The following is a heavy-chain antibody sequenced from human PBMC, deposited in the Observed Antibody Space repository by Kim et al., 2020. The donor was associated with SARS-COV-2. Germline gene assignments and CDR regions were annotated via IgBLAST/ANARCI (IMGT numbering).Heavy chain of an antibody. D-gene: IGHD6-13*01. J-gene: IGHJ6*03. Sequence: SLKSRVTISVDTSKNQFSRKLSSVAAADTAVYYCARGEQQLVRGYYYMDVWGKGTTVTVSS. CDR3: ARGEQQLVRGYYYMDV. V-gene: IGHV4-31*02.